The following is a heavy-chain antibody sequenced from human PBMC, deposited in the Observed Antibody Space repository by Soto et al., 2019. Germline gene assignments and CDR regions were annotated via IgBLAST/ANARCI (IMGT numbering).Heavy chain of an antibody. CDR3: ARSQQLVLGWFDP. V-gene: IGHV1-18*01. Sequence: ASVKVSCKASGYTFTIYVISWVLQAPGQGLEWMGWISAYNGNTNYAQKLQGRVTMTTDTSTSTAYMELRSLRSDDTAVYYCARSQQLVLGWFDPWGPRTLVTVSS. J-gene: IGHJ5*02. D-gene: IGHD6-6*01. CDR2: ISAYNGNT. CDR1: GYTFTIYV.